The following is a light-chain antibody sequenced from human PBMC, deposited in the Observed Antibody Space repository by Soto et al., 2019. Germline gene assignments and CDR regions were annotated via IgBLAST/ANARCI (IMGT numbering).Light chain of an antibody. CDR2: AAS. Sequence: DLQMTQSPSSVSASVGDRVTITCRASQDISSWLAWYQQKPGKAPELLIYAASSLQSGVPSRFGGSGSGTDFTLTISSLQPEDFATYYCQQANSFPTFGGGTKVEIK. CDR1: QDISSW. J-gene: IGKJ4*01. CDR3: QQANSFPT. V-gene: IGKV1-12*01.